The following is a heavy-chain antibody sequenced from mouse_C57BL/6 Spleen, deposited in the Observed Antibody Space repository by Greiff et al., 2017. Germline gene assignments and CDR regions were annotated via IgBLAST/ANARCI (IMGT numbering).Heavy chain of an antibody. CDR3: TRAFYDGYYYFDY. D-gene: IGHD2-3*01. J-gene: IGHJ2*01. CDR2: ISSGGDYI. CDR1: GFTFSSYA. Sequence: EVKLVESGEGLVKPGGSLKLSCAASGFTFSSYAMSWVRQTPEKRLEWVAYISSGGDYIYYADTVKGRFTISRDNARNTLYLQMSSLKSEDTAMYYCTRAFYDGYYYFDYWGQGTTLTVSS. V-gene: IGHV5-9-1*02.